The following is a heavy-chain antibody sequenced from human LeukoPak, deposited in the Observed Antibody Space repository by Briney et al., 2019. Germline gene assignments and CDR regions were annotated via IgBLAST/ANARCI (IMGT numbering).Heavy chain of an antibody. CDR1: GGSFSGYY. V-gene: IGHV4-34*01. CDR2: INHSGST. Sequence: PSETLSLTCAVYGGSFSGYYWSWIRQPPGKGLEWIGEINHSGSTNYNPSLKSRVTISVDTSKNQFSLKLSSVTAADTAVYYCARAGYYDFWSGYRNHDVFDIWGQGTMVTVSS. D-gene: IGHD3-3*01. CDR3: ARAGYYDFWSGYRNHDVFDI. J-gene: IGHJ3*02.